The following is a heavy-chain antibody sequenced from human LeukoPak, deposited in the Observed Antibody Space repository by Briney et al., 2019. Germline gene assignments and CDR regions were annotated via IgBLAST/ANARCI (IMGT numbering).Heavy chain of an antibody. CDR1: GFTFSSYA. V-gene: IGHV3-23*01. CDR2: ISGSGGST. Sequence: GGSLRLSCAASGFTFSSYAMSWVRQAPGKGLEWVSAISGSGGSTYYADSVKGRLTISRDNSKNTLYLKMNSLRAEDTAVYYCAKDQGYSSSWFDYWGQGTLVTVSS. J-gene: IGHJ4*02. CDR3: AKDQGYSSSWFDY. D-gene: IGHD6-13*01.